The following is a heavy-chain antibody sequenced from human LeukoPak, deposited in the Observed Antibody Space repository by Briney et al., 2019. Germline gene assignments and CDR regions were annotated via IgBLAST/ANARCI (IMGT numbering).Heavy chain of an antibody. J-gene: IGHJ4*02. CDR2: FDPEDGET. Sequence: EASVKVSCKVSGYTLTELSMHWVRQAPGKGLEWMGGFDPEDGETIYAQKFQGRVTMTEDTSTDTAYMELSSLRSDDTAVYYCARNSLAAAGIYFDYWGQGTLVTVSS. D-gene: IGHD6-13*01. CDR1: GYTLTELS. CDR3: ARNSLAAAGIYFDY. V-gene: IGHV1-24*01.